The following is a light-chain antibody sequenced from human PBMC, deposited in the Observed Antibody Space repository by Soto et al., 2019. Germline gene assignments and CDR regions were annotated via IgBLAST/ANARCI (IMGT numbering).Light chain of an antibody. CDR1: SSDVGTYDY. V-gene: IGLV2-14*01. CDR2: EVS. Sequence: LTQPASVSGSPGQSITISCTGTSSDVGTYDYVSWYQQHPGKAPKLMIYEVSNRPSGVSDRFSGSKSDNTASLSISGLQAEDGADYYCSSYTSSSTYVFGTGTKVTVL. CDR3: SSYTSSSTYV. J-gene: IGLJ1*01.